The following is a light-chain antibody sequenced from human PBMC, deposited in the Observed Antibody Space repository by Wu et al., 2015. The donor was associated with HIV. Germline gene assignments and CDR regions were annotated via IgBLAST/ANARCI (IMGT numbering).Light chain of an antibody. Sequence: EIVMTQSPATLSLSPGERATLFCRASQDIDTNMAWYQQSPGQAPRLLIYDASTRATGIAARFSGSGSGTEFTLTIDNMRSEDFAFYYCQQCNDWVTFGQGTRLEIK. CDR2: DAS. V-gene: IGKV3D-15*01. CDR3: QQCNDWVT. J-gene: IGKJ5*01. CDR1: QDIDTN.